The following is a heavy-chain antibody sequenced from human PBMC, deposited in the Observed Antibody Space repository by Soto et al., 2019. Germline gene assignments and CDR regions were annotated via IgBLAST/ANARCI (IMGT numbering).Heavy chain of an antibody. Sequence: SETLSLTCAVYGGSFSGYYWSWVRQPPGKGLEWIGEINHRGSTNYNPSLKSRVTISVDTSKNQFSLKLSSVTAADTAVYYCAWLPFSGSYFAYWGQGTLVTVSS. CDR2: INHRGST. J-gene: IGHJ4*02. CDR1: GGSFSGYY. D-gene: IGHD1-26*01. CDR3: AWLPFSGSYFAY. V-gene: IGHV4-34*01.